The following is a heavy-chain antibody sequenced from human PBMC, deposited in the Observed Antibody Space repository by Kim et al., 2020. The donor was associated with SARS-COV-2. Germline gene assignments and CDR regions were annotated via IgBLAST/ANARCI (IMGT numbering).Heavy chain of an antibody. CDR2: IKQDGSEK. J-gene: IGHJ4*02. Sequence: GGSLRLSCAASGFTFSSYWMSWVRQAPGKGLEWVANIKQDGSEKYYVDSVKGRFTISRDNAKNSLYLQMNSLRAEDTAVYYCARGSYYYDSSGYSFDYWGQGTLVTVSS. V-gene: IGHV3-7*01. D-gene: IGHD3-22*01. CDR3: ARGSYYYDSSGYSFDY. CDR1: GFTFSSYW.